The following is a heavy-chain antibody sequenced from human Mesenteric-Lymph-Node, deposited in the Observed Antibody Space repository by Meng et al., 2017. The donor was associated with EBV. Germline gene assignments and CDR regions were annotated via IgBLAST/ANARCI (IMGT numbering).Heavy chain of an antibody. V-gene: IGHV4-61*01. Sequence: ESALGLVTHSRAMSLTANVPVHSVTRANNYWSWIRHSQGRELEWIGNIYFTGSTFYNLPLKIRVTISGDTSKNQFSLKLTSVTAADTAVYYCAREETTVTRWFDPWGPGTLVTVSS. J-gene: IGHJ5*02. CDR2: IYFTGST. CDR1: VHSVTRANNY. D-gene: IGHD4-11*01. CDR3: AREETTVTRWFDP.